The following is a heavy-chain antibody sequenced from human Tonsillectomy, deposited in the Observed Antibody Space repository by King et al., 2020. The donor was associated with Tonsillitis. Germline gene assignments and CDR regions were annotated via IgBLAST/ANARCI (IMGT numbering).Heavy chain of an antibody. CDR1: GFTFSTYW. J-gene: IGHJ4*02. V-gene: IGHV3-7*03. Sequence: VQLVESGGGLVQPGGSLRLSCAASGFTFSTYWMSWVRQAPGKGLEWVANIKQDGNEKFYVDPVKGRFTISRDNPKNSLYLQMNSLRAEATAVYYCACCSGSIDYWGQGTLVTVSS. CDR2: IKQDGNEK. CDR3: ACCSGSIDY. D-gene: IGHD2-15*01.